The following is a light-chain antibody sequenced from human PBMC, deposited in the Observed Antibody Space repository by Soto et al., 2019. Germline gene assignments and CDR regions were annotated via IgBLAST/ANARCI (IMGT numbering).Light chain of an antibody. J-gene: IGKJ5*01. CDR1: QSVSSN. CDR3: QHYGRGSPIA. CDR2: SAS. Sequence: EIVMTQSPPTLSVSPVERATLSCRASQSVSSNLFWYQQKPGQAPRLLIYSASTRATGIPARFSGSGSGTEFTLTISSLQPEDFALYFCQHYGRGSPIAFGLGTRLEI. V-gene: IGKV3-15*01.